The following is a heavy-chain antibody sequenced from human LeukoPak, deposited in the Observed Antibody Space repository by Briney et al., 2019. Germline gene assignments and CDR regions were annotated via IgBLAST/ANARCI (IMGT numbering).Heavy chain of an antibody. V-gene: IGHV3-23*01. J-gene: IGHJ3*02. CDR1: GFTFSSYA. D-gene: IGHD3-22*01. Sequence: PGGSLRLSCAASGFTFSSYAMSWVRQAPGKGLEWVSAIWNSGGSTYYADSVKGRFTISRDNSKNTLYLQMNSLRAEDTAVYYCARDVPAYYYDSSGYTDAFDIWGQGTMVTVSS. CDR3: ARDVPAYYYDSSGYTDAFDI. CDR2: IWNSGGST.